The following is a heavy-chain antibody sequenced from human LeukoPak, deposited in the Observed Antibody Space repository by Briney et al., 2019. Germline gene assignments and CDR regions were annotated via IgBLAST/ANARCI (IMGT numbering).Heavy chain of an antibody. J-gene: IGHJ6*02. Sequence: GGSLRLSCAASGFTVSSNYMSWVRQAPGKGLEWVSVIYSGGSTYYADSVKGRFTISRHNSKNTLYLQMNSLRAEDTAVYYCARANGDHYYYGIDVWGQGTTVTVSS. V-gene: IGHV3-53*04. CDR1: GFTVSSNY. D-gene: IGHD4-17*01. CDR3: ARANGDHYYYGIDV. CDR2: IYSGGST.